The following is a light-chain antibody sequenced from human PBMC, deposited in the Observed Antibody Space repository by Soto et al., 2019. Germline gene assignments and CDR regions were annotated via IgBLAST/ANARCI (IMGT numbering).Light chain of an antibody. V-gene: IGKV3-15*01. CDR3: QQYGTSPLT. CDR2: GAS. Sequence: EIVMTQSPATLSVSPGERATLSCRASENIYTNLAWYQQKPGQAPRLLFYGASTRATGLPARFSGTGSGTEFTLTINSLQAEDSAVYYCQQYGTSPLTFGGGARLEVK. J-gene: IGKJ4*01. CDR1: ENIYTN.